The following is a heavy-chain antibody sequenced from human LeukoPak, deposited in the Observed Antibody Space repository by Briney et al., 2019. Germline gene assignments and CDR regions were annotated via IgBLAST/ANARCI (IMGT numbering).Heavy chain of an antibody. V-gene: IGHV3-30*18. CDR3: AKDHDDGDSYFDY. CDR2: ISYDGSNK. J-gene: IGHJ4*02. Sequence: PGRSLRLSCAASGFTFSSYGMHWVRQAPGKGLEWVAVISYDGSNKYYADSVKGRFTISRDNSKNTLYLQMNSLRAEDTAVYYCAKDHDDGDSYFDYWGQGTLVTVSS. D-gene: IGHD4-17*01. CDR1: GFTFSSYG.